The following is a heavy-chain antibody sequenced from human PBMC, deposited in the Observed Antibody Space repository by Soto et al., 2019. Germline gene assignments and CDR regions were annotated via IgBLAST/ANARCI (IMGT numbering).Heavy chain of an antibody. V-gene: IGHV3-23*01. CDR2: ISGSGTTA. CDR3: AKPTDGWFSAFEI. CDR1: GFIFSSYA. J-gene: IGHJ3*02. Sequence: GGSLRLSCAASGFIFSSYAMSWVRQAPGKGLEWVSAISGSGTTAYYADSVKGRFTFSRDNSKKTMYLQMSSLRAEDTAVYYCAKPTDGWFSAFEIWGQGTMVTVSS. D-gene: IGHD6-19*01.